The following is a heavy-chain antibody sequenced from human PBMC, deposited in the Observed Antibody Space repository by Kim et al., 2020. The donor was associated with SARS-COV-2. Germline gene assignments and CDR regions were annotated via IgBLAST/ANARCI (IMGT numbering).Heavy chain of an antibody. Sequence: NTNYAQKLQGRVTMTTDTSTSTAYMELRSLRSDDTAVYYCAISSGWHFDYWGQGTLVTVSS. V-gene: IGHV1-18*01. CDR3: AISSGWHFDY. D-gene: IGHD6-19*01. J-gene: IGHJ4*02. CDR2: NT.